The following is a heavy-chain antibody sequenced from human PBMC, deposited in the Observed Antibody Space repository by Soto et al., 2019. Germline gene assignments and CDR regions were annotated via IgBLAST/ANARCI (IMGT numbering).Heavy chain of an antibody. CDR3: ARLEGPQYCTNGVCPFDY. CDR2: IYLGDSNT. V-gene: IGHV5-51*01. J-gene: IGHJ4*02. D-gene: IGHD2-8*01. Sequence: GESLKISCTGSVNSFTSYWIGWVRQMPGKGLEWMGIIYLGDSNTRYSPTFQGQVTISADKSISTAYLQWSSLKASDTAMYYCARLEGPQYCTNGVCPFDYWGQGTLVTVSS. CDR1: VNSFTSYW.